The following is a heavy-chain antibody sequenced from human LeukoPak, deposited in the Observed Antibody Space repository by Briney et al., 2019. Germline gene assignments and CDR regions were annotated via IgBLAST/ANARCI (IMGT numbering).Heavy chain of an antibody. CDR1: GVSISSGGYY. J-gene: IGHJ4*02. D-gene: IGHD3-10*01. CDR2: IQHSGGT. V-gene: IGHV4-30-2*01. Sequence: SQTLSLTCTVSGVSISSGGYYWSWIRQPPGKGLEWIGHIQHSGGTYYSPSLRSRVTMSLDRSKNQFSLNLSSATAADTAVYYCARSELLWFGGVNSGFDYWGQGTLVTVSS. CDR3: ARSELLWFGGVNSGFDY.